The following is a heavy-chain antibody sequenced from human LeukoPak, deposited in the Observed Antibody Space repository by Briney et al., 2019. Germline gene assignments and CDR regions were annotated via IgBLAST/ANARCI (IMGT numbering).Heavy chain of an antibody. Sequence: SETLSLTCTVSGDSITPYYWSWIRQPPGKGLEWIGYVYYTGSGSTSNNPSLKSRVTISVDTSKNQFSLKLSSVTAAGTAVYYCARGVGFDPWGQGTLVTVSS. CDR1: GDSITPYY. J-gene: IGHJ5*02. D-gene: IGHD2-15*01. V-gene: IGHV4-59*01. CDR3: ARGVGFDP. CDR2: VYYTGSGST.